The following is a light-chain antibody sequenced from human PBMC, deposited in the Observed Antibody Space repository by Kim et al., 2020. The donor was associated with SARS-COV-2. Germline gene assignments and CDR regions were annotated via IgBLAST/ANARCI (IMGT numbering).Light chain of an antibody. CDR1: QNILYSFNNKNC. J-gene: IGKJ5*01. Sequence: DIVMTQSPDSLAVSLGERATINCKSSQNILYSFNNKNCLAWYQQKPGQPPKLLIYWASTRESGVPDRFSGGGSGTDFTLTISSLQAEDVAVYYCQQYYSTPLTFGQGTRLEIK. V-gene: IGKV4-1*01. CDR2: WAS. CDR3: QQYYSTPLT.